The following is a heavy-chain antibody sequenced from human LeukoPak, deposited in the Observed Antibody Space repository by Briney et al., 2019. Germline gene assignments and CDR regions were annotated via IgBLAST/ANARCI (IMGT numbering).Heavy chain of an antibody. CDR1: GFTFRNFG. J-gene: IGHJ4*02. D-gene: IGHD6-13*01. CDR2: ILYDGTNQ. CDR3: AKSTSSSPDY. Sequence: GGSLRLSCTASGFTFRNFGMHWVRQAPGKGLEWVAVILYDGTNQYYADSVKGRFTISRDNSKNTLYLQMNSLRAEDTAVYYCAKSTSSSPDYWGQGTLVTVSS. V-gene: IGHV3-30*02.